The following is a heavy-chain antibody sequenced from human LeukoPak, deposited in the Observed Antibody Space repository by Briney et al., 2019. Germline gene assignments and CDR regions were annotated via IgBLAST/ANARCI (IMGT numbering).Heavy chain of an antibody. Sequence: SSETLSLTCTVSGGSISSYYWSWIRQPPGKGLEWIGYIYYSGSTNYNPSLKSRITISVDTSKNQFSLRLSSVTAADTAMYYCARHRGPRPPSVWGQGTLVTVSS. D-gene: IGHD3-10*01. CDR1: GGSISSYY. V-gene: IGHV4-59*08. CDR2: IYYSGST. J-gene: IGHJ4*02. CDR3: ARHRGPRPPSV.